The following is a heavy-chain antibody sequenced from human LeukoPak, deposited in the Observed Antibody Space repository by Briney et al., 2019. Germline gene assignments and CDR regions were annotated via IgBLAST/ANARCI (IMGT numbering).Heavy chain of an antibody. CDR3: VRMSNWKYQGFES. V-gene: IGHV1-46*01. J-gene: IGHJ4*02. CDR1: VYTFTSYY. CDR2: INPSGGSK. D-gene: IGHD1-7*01. Sequence: ASVKVSCKASVYTFTSYYMHWVGQAPGRGLEWMGRINPSGGSKSYAQKFQGRVTMNSDTYTRKAYMELRSLRYDAADVYYCVRMSNWKYQGFESWGQGTLVTVCS.